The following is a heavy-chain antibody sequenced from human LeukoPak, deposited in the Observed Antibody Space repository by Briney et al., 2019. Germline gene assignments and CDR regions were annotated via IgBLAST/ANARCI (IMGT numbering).Heavy chain of an antibody. CDR3: ARDLSLGGFAP. CDR2: IYYSGSS. CDR1: GGSISSYY. J-gene: IGHJ5*02. Sequence: PSETLSLTCTVSGGSISSYYWSWIRQPPGKGLEWIGYIYYSGSSNYNPSLKSRVSMSVDTSKNQFSLNLSSVTAADTAVYHCARDLSLGGFAPWGQGTLVTVSS. V-gene: IGHV4-59*01.